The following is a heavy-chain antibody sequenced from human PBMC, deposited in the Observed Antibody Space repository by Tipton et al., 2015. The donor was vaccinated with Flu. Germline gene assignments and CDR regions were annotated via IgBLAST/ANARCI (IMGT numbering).Heavy chain of an antibody. CDR3: ARGGGSPSY. V-gene: IGHV4-59*11. Sequence: TLSLTCTVSGGSISSHYWSWIRQPPGRGLEWIGYIYYSGSISYNPSLKSRVTISVDTSKNQFSLKLTSVTAADTAVYYCARGGGSPSYWGQGTLVTVSS. J-gene: IGHJ4*02. CDR2: IYYSGSI. D-gene: IGHD2-15*01. CDR1: GGSISSHY.